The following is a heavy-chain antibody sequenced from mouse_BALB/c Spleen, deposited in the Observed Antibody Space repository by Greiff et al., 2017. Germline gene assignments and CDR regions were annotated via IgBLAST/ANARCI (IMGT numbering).Heavy chain of an antibody. CDR2: IYPGDGDT. CDR3: ARSPTYDYDEDWYFDV. Sequence: VQLQQSGAELARPGASVKLSCKASGYTFTSYWMQWVKQRPGQGLEWIGAIYPGDGDTRYTQKFKGQATLTADTSSSTAYMQLSSLAAEEAAVYYCARSPTYDYDEDWYFDVWGAGTTVTVAS. J-gene: IGHJ1*01. CDR1: GYTFTSYW. V-gene: IGHV1-87*01. D-gene: IGHD2-4*01.